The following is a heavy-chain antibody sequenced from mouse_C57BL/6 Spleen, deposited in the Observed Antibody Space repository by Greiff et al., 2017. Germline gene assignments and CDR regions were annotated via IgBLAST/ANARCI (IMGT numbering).Heavy chain of an antibody. CDR2: IDPETGGT. V-gene: IGHV1-15*01. J-gene: IGHJ4*01. D-gene: IGHD1-3*01. CDR1: GYTFTDYE. CDR3: TRDNYNYAMDY. Sequence: QVQLQQSGAELVRPGASVTLSCKASGYTFTDYEMHWVKQTPVHGLEWIGAIDPETGGTAYNQKFKGKAILTADKSSSTAYMELRSLTSEDSAVXYCTRDNYNYAMDYWGQGTSVTVSS.